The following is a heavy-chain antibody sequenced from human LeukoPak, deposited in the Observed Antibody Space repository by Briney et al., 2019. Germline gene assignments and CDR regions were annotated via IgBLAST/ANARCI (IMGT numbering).Heavy chain of an antibody. CDR3: ARDLWDH. V-gene: IGHV3-21*01. CDR1: GFTFSTYT. J-gene: IGHJ4*02. CDR2: ITSAGNFI. Sequence: GGSLRLSCAASGFTFSTYTMIWVRQAPGKGLEWVSSITSAGNFIYYADSLGGRFTVSRDNAKNSLYLQMNRLRAEDTAMYYCARDLWDHWGQGTLVTVSS.